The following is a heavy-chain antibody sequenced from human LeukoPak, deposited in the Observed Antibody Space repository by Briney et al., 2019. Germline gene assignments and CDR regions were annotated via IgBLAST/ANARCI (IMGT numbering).Heavy chain of an antibody. Sequence: SVKVSCKASGGTFSSYAISWVRQAPGQGLEWMGRIIPMFGTANYAQKFQGRVTITTDESTSTAYMELSSLRSEDTAVYYCARDQIPAAAIPNWFDPWGQGTLVTVSS. CDR3: ARDQIPAAAIPNWFDP. D-gene: IGHD2-2*01. CDR2: IIPMFGTA. V-gene: IGHV1-69*05. CDR1: GGTFSSYA. J-gene: IGHJ5*02.